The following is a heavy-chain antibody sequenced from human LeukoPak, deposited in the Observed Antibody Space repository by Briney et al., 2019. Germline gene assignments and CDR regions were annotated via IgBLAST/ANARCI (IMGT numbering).Heavy chain of an antibody. CDR2: ISGSGGST. V-gene: IGHV3-23*01. Sequence: PGGSLRLPCVSSGFSFSNYAMGWVRQAPGKGLEWVSSISGSGGSTHYADSVKGRFTISRDKTKNTLYLQMNSLRAEDTAVYYCAKSAYYDASGYYREYYFDYWGPGTLVTVSS. CDR3: AKSAYYDASGYYREYYFDY. CDR1: GFSFSNYA. J-gene: IGHJ4*02. D-gene: IGHD3-22*01.